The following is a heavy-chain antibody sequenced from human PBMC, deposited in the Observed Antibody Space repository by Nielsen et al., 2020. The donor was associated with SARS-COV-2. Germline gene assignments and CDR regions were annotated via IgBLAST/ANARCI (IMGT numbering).Heavy chain of an antibody. CDR3: AGGADFWSGTQKYYMDV. J-gene: IGHJ6*03. V-gene: IGHV3-74*01. D-gene: IGHD3-3*01. CDR2: INPSGSGT. CDR1: GFTFSSAC. Sequence: GESLRLSCSASGFTFSSACMDWVRHAQGQGLVWVSRINPSGSGTAYADSVKGRFAVSRDNAANTVVLQIHSLRVEDTAVYYCAGGADFWSGTQKYYMDVWGKGTTVIVSS.